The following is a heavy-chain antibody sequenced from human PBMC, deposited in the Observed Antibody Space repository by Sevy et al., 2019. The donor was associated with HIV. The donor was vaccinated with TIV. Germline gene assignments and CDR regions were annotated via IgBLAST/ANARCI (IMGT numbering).Heavy chain of an antibody. CDR2: ISGSGGST. J-gene: IGHJ4*02. CDR3: AKRGSSLSWWIDY. Sequence: GGSLRLSCAASGFTFSSYAMSWVRQAPGKVLEWVSAISGSGGSTYYADSVKGRFTISRDNSKNTLYLQMNSLRAEDTAVYYCAKRGSSLSWWIDYWGQGTLVTVSS. D-gene: IGHD1-26*01. V-gene: IGHV3-23*01. CDR1: GFTFSSYA.